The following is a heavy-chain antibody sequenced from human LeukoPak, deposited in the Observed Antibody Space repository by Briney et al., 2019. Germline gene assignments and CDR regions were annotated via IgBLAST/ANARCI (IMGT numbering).Heavy chain of an antibody. D-gene: IGHD5-12*01. CDR3: AKDKAVTYEENY. Sequence: GGSLRLSCAASGFTFSSCAMSWVRQAPGKGREGVSAISGSGGSTYYADSVKGRFTISRDNSKNTLYLQMNSLRAEDTAVYYCAKDKAVTYEENYWGQGTLVTVSS. J-gene: IGHJ4*02. CDR2: ISGSGGST. V-gene: IGHV3-23*01. CDR1: GFTFSSCA.